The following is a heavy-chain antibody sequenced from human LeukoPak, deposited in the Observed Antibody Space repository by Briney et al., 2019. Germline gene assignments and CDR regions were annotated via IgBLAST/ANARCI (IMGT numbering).Heavy chain of an antibody. V-gene: IGHV1-46*01. D-gene: IGHD2-2*02. J-gene: IGHJ3*02. CDR2: INPSGGST. CDR3: ATTLCSSTSCYKWGAFDI. CDR1: GYTFTSYY. Sequence: GASVKVSCKASGYTFTSYYMHWVRQAPGQGLEWMGIINPSGGSTSYAQKFQGRVTMTRDTSTSTVYMELSSLRSEDTAVYYCATTLCSSTSCYKWGAFDIWGQGTMVTVSS.